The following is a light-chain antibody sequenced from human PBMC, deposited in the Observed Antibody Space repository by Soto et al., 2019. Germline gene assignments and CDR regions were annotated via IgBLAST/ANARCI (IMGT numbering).Light chain of an antibody. V-gene: IGKV1-5*01. Sequence: DIQVTQSPSTLSASEGDRVTITCRASQSISTWLAWYQQKPGKAPKLLIYHASSLESGVPSRFSGSGSGTEFTLTISSLEPDDFATYHCQQYETYPLTFGGGTKVEIK. J-gene: IGKJ4*01. CDR2: HAS. CDR3: QQYETYPLT. CDR1: QSISTW.